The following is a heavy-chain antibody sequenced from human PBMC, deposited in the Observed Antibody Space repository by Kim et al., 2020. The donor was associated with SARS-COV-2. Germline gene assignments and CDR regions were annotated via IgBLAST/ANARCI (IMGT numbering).Heavy chain of an antibody. J-gene: IGHJ2*01. CDR3: AKDPGAAYWYFDL. CDR2: ISYDGSNK. CDR1: GFTFSSYG. V-gene: IGHV3-30*18. D-gene: IGHD3-10*01. Sequence: GGSLRLSCAASGFTFSSYGMHWVRQAPGKGLEWVAVISYDGSNKYYADSVKGRFTISRDNSKNTLYLQMNSLRAEDTAVYYCAKDPGAAYWYFDLWGRGTLVTVSS.